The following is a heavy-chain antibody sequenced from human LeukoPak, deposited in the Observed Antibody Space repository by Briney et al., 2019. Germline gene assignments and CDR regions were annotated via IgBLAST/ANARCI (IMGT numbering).Heavy chain of an antibody. V-gene: IGHV3-7*01. D-gene: IGHD1-14*01. CDR2: INQGGSDK. CDR1: GFTFSGHW. J-gene: IGHJ4*02. CDR3: TRDRSRAEDD. Sequence: PGGSLRLSCAASGFTFSGHWMSWVRQAPGKGLEWVANINQGGSDKYYVDSVKGRFTISRDNANNLLYLQMNSLRGEDTAMYYCTRDRSRAEDDWGQGTLVTASS.